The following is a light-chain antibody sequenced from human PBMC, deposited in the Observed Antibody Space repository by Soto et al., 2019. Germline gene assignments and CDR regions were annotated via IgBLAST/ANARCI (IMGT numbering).Light chain of an antibody. CDR1: QSVSSSY. V-gene: IGKV3-20*01. J-gene: IGKJ1*01. Sequence: EIVLTQSPGTLSLSPGERATLSCRASQSVSSSYLAWYQQKPGQAPRLVIYGASSRATGIPGRFSGSGSGTDFTLTISRLEPEDFAVYYCQQYGSSPWTFGQGTKVEIK. CDR3: QQYGSSPWT. CDR2: GAS.